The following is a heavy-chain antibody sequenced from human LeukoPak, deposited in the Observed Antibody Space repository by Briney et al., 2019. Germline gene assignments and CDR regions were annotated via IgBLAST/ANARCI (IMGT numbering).Heavy chain of an antibody. CDR2: INSDGINT. D-gene: IGHD3-9*01. V-gene: IGHV3-74*01. CDR1: GFTFSNYW. J-gene: IGHJ4*02. CDR3: ARDRGTIFPYYFDY. Sequence: PGGSLRLSCAASGFTFSNYWMHWVRQAPGKGLVWVSRINSDGINTSYADSVKGRFTISRDNAKNTLNLQMNSLRAEDTAVYYCARDRGTIFPYYFDYWGQGTLVTVSS.